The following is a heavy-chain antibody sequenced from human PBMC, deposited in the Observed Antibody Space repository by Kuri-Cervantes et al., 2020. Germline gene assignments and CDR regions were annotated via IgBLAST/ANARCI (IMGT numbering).Heavy chain of an antibody. Sequence: GGSLRLSCAASGFTFSSYGMHWVRQAPGKGLEWVAVIWYDGSNKYYADSVKGRFTISRDNSKNTLYLHMNSLRAEDTAVYYCARGAGRYCSGGSCYYFDYWGQGTLVTVSS. V-gene: IGHV3-33*01. D-gene: IGHD2-15*01. CDR3: ARGAGRYCSGGSCYYFDY. CDR2: IWYDGSNK. J-gene: IGHJ4*02. CDR1: GFTFSSYG.